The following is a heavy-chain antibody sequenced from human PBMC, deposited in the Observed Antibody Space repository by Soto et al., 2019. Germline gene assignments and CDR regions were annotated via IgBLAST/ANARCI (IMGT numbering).Heavy chain of an antibody. D-gene: IGHD2-2*01. CDR1: GFTFSSYS. Sequence: PGGSLRLSCAASGFTFSSYSMNWVRQAPGKGLEWVSSISSSSSYIYYADSVKGRFTISRDNAKNSLYLQMNSLRAEDTAVYYCARDGGVVPAAMGQFDYCHMDVWGKGTTVTVSS. CDR2: ISSSSSYI. CDR3: ARDGGVVPAAMGQFDYCHMDV. J-gene: IGHJ6*03. V-gene: IGHV3-21*01.